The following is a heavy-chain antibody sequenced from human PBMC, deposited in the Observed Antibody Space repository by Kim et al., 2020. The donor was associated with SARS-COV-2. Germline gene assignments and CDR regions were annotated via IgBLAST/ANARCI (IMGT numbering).Heavy chain of an antibody. CDR3: AKQRSSTSSSGVNY. CDR2: ITGSDGST. Sequence: GSLRLSCAASGFIFSSYAMSWVRQAPGKGLEWISAITGSDGSTYYADSVKGRFTISRDNSKNTLHLQMNSLRAEDTAVYYCAKQRSSTSSSGVNYWGQGTLVTVSS. J-gene: IGHJ4*02. V-gene: IGHV3-23*01. CDR1: GFIFSSYA. D-gene: IGHD2-2*01.